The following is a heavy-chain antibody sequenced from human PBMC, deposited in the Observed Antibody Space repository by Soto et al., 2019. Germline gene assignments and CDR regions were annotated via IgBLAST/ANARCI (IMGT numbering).Heavy chain of an antibody. CDR1: GGSVSSGSYY. CDR3: AGDAGSYSSSSGTLDY. CDR2: IYYSGST. J-gene: IGHJ4*02. Sequence: PSETLSLTCTVSGGSVSSGSYYWSWIRQPPGKGLEWIGYIYYSGSTNYNPSLKSRVTISVDTSKNQFSLKLSSVTAADTAVYYCAGDAGSYSSSSGTLDYWGQGTLVTVSS. V-gene: IGHV4-61*01. D-gene: IGHD6-6*01.